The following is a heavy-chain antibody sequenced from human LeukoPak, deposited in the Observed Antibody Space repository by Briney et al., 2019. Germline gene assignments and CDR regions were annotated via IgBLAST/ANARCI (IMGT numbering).Heavy chain of an antibody. CDR2: ISWNSGSI. CDR3: AKDKGIAAAGPRSFDY. CDR1: GFTFSSYA. D-gene: IGHD6-13*01. J-gene: IGHJ4*02. V-gene: IGHV3-9*01. Sequence: GGSLRLSCAASGFTFSSYAMSWVRQAPGKGLEWVSGISWNSGSIGYADSVKGRFTISRDNAKNSLYLQMNSLRAEDTALYYCAKDKGIAAAGPRSFDYWGQGTLVTVSS.